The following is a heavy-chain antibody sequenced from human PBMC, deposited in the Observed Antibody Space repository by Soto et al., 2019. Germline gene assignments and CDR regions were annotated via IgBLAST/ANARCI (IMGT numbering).Heavy chain of an antibody. CDR3: ARAPVSLTHRSYHYGMDV. D-gene: IGHD3-9*01. V-gene: IGHV3-30-3*01. J-gene: IGHJ6*02. Sequence: QAQLVESGGGVVQPGRSLRLSCAASGFTFRTYAIYWVRQAPGKGLEWGAVISYDGSNKYYADSVKGRFTISRDNSKSTLYLQMHSLRAEDTAVYYCARAPVSLTHRSYHYGMDVWGQGTTVTVSS. CDR1: GFTFRTYA. CDR2: ISYDGSNK.